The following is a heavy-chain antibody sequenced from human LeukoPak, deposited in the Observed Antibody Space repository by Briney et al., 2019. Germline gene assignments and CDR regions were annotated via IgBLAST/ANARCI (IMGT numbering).Heavy chain of an antibody. CDR2: IYYSGST. V-gene: IGHV4-61*01. CDR1: GGSVSSGSYY. Sequence: SETLSLTCTVSGGSVSSGSYYWSWIRQPPGKGLEWIGYIYYSGSTNYNPSLKSRVAISVDTSKNQFSLKLSSVTAADTAVYYCARDLYCSSTSCPGARFDPWGQGTLVTVSS. D-gene: IGHD2-2*01. J-gene: IGHJ5*02. CDR3: ARDLYCSSTSCPGARFDP.